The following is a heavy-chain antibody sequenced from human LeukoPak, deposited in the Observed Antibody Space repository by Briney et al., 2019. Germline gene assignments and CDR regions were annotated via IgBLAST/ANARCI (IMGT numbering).Heavy chain of an antibody. V-gene: IGHV1-69*05. Sequence: SVKVSCKASGGTFSSYAISWVRQAPGQGLEWMGRIIPIFGTANYAQKFQGRVTITTDESTSTAYMELSSLRSEDTAVYYCARGSYYGRPFDYWGQGTLVTVSS. CDR2: IIPIFGTA. J-gene: IGHJ4*02. CDR1: GGTFSSYA. CDR3: ARGSYYGRPFDY. D-gene: IGHD4-17*01.